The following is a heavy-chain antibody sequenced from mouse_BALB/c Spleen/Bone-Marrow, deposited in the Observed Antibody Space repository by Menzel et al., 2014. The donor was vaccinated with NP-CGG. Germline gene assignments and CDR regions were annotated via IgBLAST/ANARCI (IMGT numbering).Heavy chain of an antibody. J-gene: IGHJ3*01. V-gene: IGHV4-1*02. Sequence: EVKVIESGGGLVQPGGSLKLSCAASGFDFSRYWMSWVRQAPGRGLEWIGEINPDSSTINYTPSLKDKFIISRDNAKNTLYLQMSKVRSEDTAFYYCARPEDYGPFAYWGHGTLVTVSA. CDR2: INPDSSTI. D-gene: IGHD1-2*01. CDR1: GFDFSRYW. CDR3: ARPEDYGPFAY.